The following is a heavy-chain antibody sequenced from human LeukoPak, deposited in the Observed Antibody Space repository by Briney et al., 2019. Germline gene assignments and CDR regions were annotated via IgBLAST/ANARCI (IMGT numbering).Heavy chain of an antibody. V-gene: IGHV3-74*01. CDR2: IKSDGSDT. CDR3: ARGFWTRVDY. Sequence: GGSLRLSCAAAGFTFSTYWMHCVRQAPGEGLVWVSRIKSDGSDTSYADSVKGRFTISRNNAKNTMYLQMNSMRAEGTGVYNCARGFWTRVDYWGQGALVTVSS. J-gene: IGHJ4*02. D-gene: IGHD3/OR15-3a*01. CDR1: GFTFSTYW.